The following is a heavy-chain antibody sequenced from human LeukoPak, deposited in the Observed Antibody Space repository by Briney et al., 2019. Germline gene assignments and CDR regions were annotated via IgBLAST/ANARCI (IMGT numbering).Heavy chain of an antibody. CDR1: GFTFGDHA. Sequence: GGSLRLSCTASGFTFGDHAMTWVRQAPGKGLEWVANIKEDGSEKYYVDSVKGRFTISRDNAKNSLYLEMNSLRAEDTAVYYCRRSLMSWGQGTLVTVSS. J-gene: IGHJ5*02. D-gene: IGHD3-10*01. V-gene: IGHV3-7*03. CDR2: IKEDGSEK. CDR3: RRSLMS.